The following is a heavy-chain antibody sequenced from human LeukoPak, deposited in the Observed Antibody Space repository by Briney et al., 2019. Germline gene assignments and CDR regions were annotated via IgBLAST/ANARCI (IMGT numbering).Heavy chain of an antibody. Sequence: PSETLSLTCTVSGGSISSYYWSWIRQPAGKGLEWIVRIYTSGSTNYNPSLKSRVTMSVDTSKNQFSLKLSSVTAADTAVYYCARDWRYGDYDYLDYRGQGTLVTVSS. CDR3: ARDWRYGDYDYLDY. J-gene: IGHJ4*02. CDR2: IYTSGST. CDR1: GGSISSYY. V-gene: IGHV4-4*07. D-gene: IGHD4-17*01.